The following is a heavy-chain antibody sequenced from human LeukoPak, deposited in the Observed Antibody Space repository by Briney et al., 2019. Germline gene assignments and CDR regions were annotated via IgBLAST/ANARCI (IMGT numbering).Heavy chain of an antibody. CDR3: ARDRSTHDY. Sequence: ASVKVSCKASGYTFSNYGISWVRQAPGQGLEWMGWISAYNRKTDYAQKFQGRVTMTTDTSTSTSHMELRSLRSDDTAVYCCARDRSTHDYWGQGTLVTVSS. CDR1: GYTFSNYG. V-gene: IGHV1-18*01. CDR2: ISAYNRKT. J-gene: IGHJ4*02.